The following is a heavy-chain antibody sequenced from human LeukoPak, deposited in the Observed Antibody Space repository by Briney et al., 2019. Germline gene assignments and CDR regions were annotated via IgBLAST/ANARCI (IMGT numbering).Heavy chain of an antibody. CDR1: GFTFSSYE. Sequence: GGALRLSCAASGFTFSSYEMNWVRQAPGKGLEWVSYISSSGSTIYYADSVKGRFTISRDNAKTSLYLQMNSLRAEDTAVYYCARDDDYGDYSDWYFDLWGRGTLVTVSS. CDR3: ARDDDYGDYSDWYFDL. J-gene: IGHJ2*01. D-gene: IGHD4-17*01. CDR2: ISSSGSTI. V-gene: IGHV3-48*03.